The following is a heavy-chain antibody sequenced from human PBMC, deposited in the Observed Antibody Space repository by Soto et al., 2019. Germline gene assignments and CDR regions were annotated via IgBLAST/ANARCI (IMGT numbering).Heavy chain of an antibody. Sequence: EVQLVESGGGLVKPGGSLRLSCAASGFTFTGYSMNGVRQAPGKGLEWVSSISSTTNYIYYGDSMKGRFTTSRDNAKNSLYLEMNSLRAEDTAVYYCARESEDLTSNFDYWGQGTLVTVSS. CDR1: GFTFTGYS. CDR2: ISSTTNYI. J-gene: IGHJ4*02. CDR3: ARESEDLTSNFDY. V-gene: IGHV3-21*06.